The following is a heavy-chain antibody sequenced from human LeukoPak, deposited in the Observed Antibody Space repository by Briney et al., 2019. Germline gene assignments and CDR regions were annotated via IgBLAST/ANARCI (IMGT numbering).Heavy chain of an antibody. J-gene: IGHJ3*02. D-gene: IGHD3-22*01. V-gene: IGHV4-61*01. Sequence: PSETLSLTCTVSGGSVSSGSYYWSWIRQPPGKGLEWIGYIYYSGSTNYNPSLKSRVTISVDTSKNQFSLKLSSVTAADTAVYYCARGYYYDSSDAFDIWGQGTMVTVSS. CDR1: GGSVSSGSYY. CDR3: ARGYYYDSSDAFDI. CDR2: IYYSGST.